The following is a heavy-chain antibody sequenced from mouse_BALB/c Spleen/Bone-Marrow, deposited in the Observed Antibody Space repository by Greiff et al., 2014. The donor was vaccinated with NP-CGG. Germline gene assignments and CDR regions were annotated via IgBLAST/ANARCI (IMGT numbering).Heavy chain of an antibody. D-gene: IGHD2-4*01. Sequence: EVNLVESGPELVKPGASMKISCKASGYSFTDYTMNWVKQSHGKNLEWIGLINPYNGGTDYSQKFKGTATLTVDKSSSTAYMELLSLTSEDSAVYYCARGTTMITTGDAMDYWGQGTSVTVSS. CDR2: INPYNGGT. V-gene: IGHV1-26*01. J-gene: IGHJ4*01. CDR3: ARGTTMITTGDAMDY. CDR1: GYSFTDYT.